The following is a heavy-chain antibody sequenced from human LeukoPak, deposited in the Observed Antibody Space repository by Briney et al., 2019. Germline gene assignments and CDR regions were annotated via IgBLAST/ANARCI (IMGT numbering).Heavy chain of an antibody. CDR2: IIPIFGTA. CDR3: ARGCGSSSDLFGYGYVYYCDY. V-gene: IGHV1-69*05. J-gene: IGHJ4*02. Sequence: ASVKVSCKASGGTFSSYAISWVRQAPGQGLEWMGGIIPIFGTANYAQKFQGRVTITTDESTSTAYMELSSLRSEDTAVYYCARGCGSSSDLFGYGYVYYCDYWGQGTLVTVSS. D-gene: IGHD3-16*01. CDR1: GGTFSSYA.